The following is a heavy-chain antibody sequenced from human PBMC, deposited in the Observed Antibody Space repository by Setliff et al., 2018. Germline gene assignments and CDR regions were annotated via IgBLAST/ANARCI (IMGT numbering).Heavy chain of an antibody. CDR2: INHYGST. J-gene: IGHJ3*02. Sequence: PSETLSLTCAVYDGSFSDYYWSWIRQPPGKGLEWIGEINHYGSTKYKSSLKSRVTISVDTPKNQFSLKLHSVTAADTAVYYCARRWNFGPDGSGIHDGLDMWGEGTMVTVSS. D-gene: IGHD3-10*01. CDR3: ARRWNFGPDGSGIHDGLDM. V-gene: IGHV4-34*01. CDR1: DGSFSDYY.